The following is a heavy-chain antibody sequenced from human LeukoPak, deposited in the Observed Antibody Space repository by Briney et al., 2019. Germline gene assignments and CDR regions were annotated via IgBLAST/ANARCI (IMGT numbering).Heavy chain of an antibody. V-gene: IGHV3-43*02. Sequence: GGSLRLSCAASGLNLDAYAMHWVRQAPGKGLEWVSLISGDGTITYYADSVKGRFTISRDNSKNSPFLKMNSLRSEDTALYYCAKDTPLFYHYYGIDVWGQGTTVTVSS. CDR3: AKDTPLFYHYYGIDV. CDR1: GLNLDAYA. J-gene: IGHJ6*02. CDR2: ISGDGTIT.